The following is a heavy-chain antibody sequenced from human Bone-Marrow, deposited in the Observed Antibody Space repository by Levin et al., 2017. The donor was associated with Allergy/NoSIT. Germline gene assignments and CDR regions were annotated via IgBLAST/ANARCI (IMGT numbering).Heavy chain of an antibody. Sequence: GGSLRLSCVASGFTFSSYGMHWVRQAPGKGLEWVAVISYEGSYQHYADSVKGRVIISRDNSKNTLYLQMNSLRIEDTAVYYCAKDFRGYCTNGICQTDYYYGMDAWGQGTTVTVSS. CDR2: ISYEGSYQ. J-gene: IGHJ6*02. V-gene: IGHV3-30*18. CDR3: AKDFRGYCTNGICQTDYYYGMDA. CDR1: GFTFSSYG. D-gene: IGHD2-8*01.